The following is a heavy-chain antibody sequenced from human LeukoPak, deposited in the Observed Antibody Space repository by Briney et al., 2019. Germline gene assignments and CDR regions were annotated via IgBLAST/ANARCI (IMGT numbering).Heavy chain of an antibody. V-gene: IGHV3-74*01. CDR1: GFIFGNYR. D-gene: IGHD1-1*01. J-gene: IGHJ5*02. CDR3: ARDMNGLT. CDR2: INSDGSGT. Sequence: PGGSLRLSCATSGFIFGNYRMHWVRHAPGKGLVWVSRINSDGSGTDYAESVKGRFTISRDNAKNTLYLHMSSLRVEDTAVYYCARDMNGLTWGQGTLVTVSS.